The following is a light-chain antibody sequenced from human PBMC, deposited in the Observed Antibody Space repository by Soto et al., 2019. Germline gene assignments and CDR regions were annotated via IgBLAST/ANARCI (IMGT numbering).Light chain of an antibody. CDR1: SSNIGSKT. V-gene: IGLV1-44*01. J-gene: IGLJ2*01. Sequence: QSVLTQPPSVSGTPGQRVTISCSGSSSNIGSKTVNWYQQLPGTAPKLLIYGNNQRASGVPDRFSGSKSGTSASLAISGLQSEDELDYYCAAWDNSLDGVLFGGGTKLTVL. CDR3: AAWDNSLDGVL. CDR2: GNN.